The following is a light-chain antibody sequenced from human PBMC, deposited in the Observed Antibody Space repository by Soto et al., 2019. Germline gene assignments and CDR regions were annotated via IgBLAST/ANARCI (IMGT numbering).Light chain of an antibody. Sequence: QSALTQPASVSGSPGQSITISCTGTSSDVGGYNYVSWYQQHPGKAPKLMIFEVSNRPSGVSNRFSGSKSGNTASLTISGLPAEDEADYYCSSCASSSTSYVFGTGTKVTVL. CDR1: SSDVGGYNY. J-gene: IGLJ1*01. V-gene: IGLV2-14*01. CDR2: EVS. CDR3: SSCASSSTSYV.